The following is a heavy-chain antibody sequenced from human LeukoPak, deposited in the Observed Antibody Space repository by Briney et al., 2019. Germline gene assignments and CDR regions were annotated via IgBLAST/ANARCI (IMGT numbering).Heavy chain of an antibody. V-gene: IGHV3-21*01. D-gene: IGHD3-22*01. CDR3: ARDLSDSSIYYYYFYYAMDV. J-gene: IGHJ6*02. Sequence: GGSLGLSCAASGFTFSNHSMNWVRQVPGKGLEWVSSISGSSSYIYYADSVKDRFTISRDNAKNSLYLQMNSLRAEDTAVYYCARDLSDSSIYYYYFYYAMDVWGQGTTVTVSS. CDR2: ISGSSSYI. CDR1: GFTFSNHS.